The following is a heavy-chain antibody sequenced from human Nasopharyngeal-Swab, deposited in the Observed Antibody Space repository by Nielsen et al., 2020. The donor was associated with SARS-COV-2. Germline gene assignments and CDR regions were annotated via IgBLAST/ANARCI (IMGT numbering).Heavy chain of an antibody. J-gene: IGHJ5*02. CDR3: AKDSLNILTGSGWFDP. D-gene: IGHD3-9*01. Sequence: VRQAPGEGLEWVSAISGSGGSTYSADFVKGRFTISRDNSKNTLYLQMNSLRAEDTAVYYCAKDSLNILTGSGWFDPWGQGTQVTVSS. V-gene: IGHV3-23*01. CDR2: ISGSGGST.